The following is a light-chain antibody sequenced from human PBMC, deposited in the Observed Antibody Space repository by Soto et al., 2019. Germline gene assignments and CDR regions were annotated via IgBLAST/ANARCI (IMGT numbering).Light chain of an antibody. V-gene: IGKV3-20*01. Sequence: EIVLTQSPGTLSLSPGERATLSCRASQSVSSSYLAWYQQKPGQARRLLIYGASSRATGIPDRFSGSGSGTDFTLTTTRLEREDFAVYYCQQYGSSPWTFGQGTKVEIK. CDR1: QSVSSSY. J-gene: IGKJ1*01. CDR2: GAS. CDR3: QQYGSSPWT.